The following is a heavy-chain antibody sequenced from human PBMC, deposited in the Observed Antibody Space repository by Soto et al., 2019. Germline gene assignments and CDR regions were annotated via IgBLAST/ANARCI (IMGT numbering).Heavy chain of an antibody. Sequence: GALRLSCAVSGFTFRSSPMNWVRQAPGKGLEWVTTISSSGGYIYYADSVKGRFTISRDNAKNSLYLQMNSLRAEDTAVYYCARDLVSDHGRTWGQGTLVTVSS. V-gene: IGHV3-21*01. CDR3: ARDLVSDHGRT. J-gene: IGHJ5*02. D-gene: IGHD2-21*01. CDR1: GFTFRSSP. CDR2: ISSSGGYI.